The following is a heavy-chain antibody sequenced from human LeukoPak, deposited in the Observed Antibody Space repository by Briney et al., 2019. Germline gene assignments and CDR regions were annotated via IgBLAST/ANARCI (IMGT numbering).Heavy chain of an antibody. CDR2: IYYSGST. Sequence: SETLSLTCTVSGGTISSYYWSWIRQPPGKGLEWIGYIYYSGSTNYNPSLKSRVTISADTSKNQLSLRLSSVTAADTAVYYCARSWGSFLDYFDYWGQGTLVTVSS. CDR1: GGTISSYY. V-gene: IGHV4-59*01. D-gene: IGHD3-3*02. J-gene: IGHJ4*02. CDR3: ARSWGSFLDYFDY.